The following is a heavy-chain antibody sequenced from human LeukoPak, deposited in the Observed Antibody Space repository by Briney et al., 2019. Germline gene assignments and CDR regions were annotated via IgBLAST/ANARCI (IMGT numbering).Heavy chain of an antibody. J-gene: IGHJ3*02. CDR1: GGTFSSYA. CDR2: IIPILGIA. CDR3: ARDLAYCGGDCYSPGAFDI. V-gene: IGHV1-69*04. Sequence: SVKVSCKASGGTFSSYAISWVRQAPGQGLEWMGRIIPILGIANYAQKFQGRVTITADKSTSTAYVELSSLRSEDTAVYYCARDLAYCGGDCYSPGAFDIWGQGTMVTVSS. D-gene: IGHD2-21*02.